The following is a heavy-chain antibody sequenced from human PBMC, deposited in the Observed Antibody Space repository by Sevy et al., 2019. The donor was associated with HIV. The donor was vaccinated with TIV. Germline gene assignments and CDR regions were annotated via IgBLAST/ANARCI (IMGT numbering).Heavy chain of an antibody. V-gene: IGHV1-18*04. CDR2: ISAYNGNT. J-gene: IGHJ6*02. D-gene: IGHD5-12*01. CDR1: GYTFTSYA. Sequence: ASVKVSCKASGYTFTSYAISWVRQAPGQGLEWMGWISAYNGNTNYAKKLQGRVTMTTDTSTSTAYMELRSLRSDDTAVYYCARDRPYSGYASNYYYYGMDVWGQGTTVTVSS. CDR3: ARDRPYSGYASNYYYYGMDV.